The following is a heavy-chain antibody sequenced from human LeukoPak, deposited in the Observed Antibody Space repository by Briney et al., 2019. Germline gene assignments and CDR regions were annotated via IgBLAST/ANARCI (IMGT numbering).Heavy chain of an antibody. Sequence: GGSLRLSCAASGFTFSSYAMHWVRQAPGKGLEWVAVISYDGSNKYYADSVKGRFTISRDNSKNTLYLQMNSLRAEDTAVYYCARDREDTAEDWGQGTLVTVSS. CDR1: GFTFSSYA. CDR3: ARDREDTAED. CDR2: ISYDGSNK. D-gene: IGHD5-18*01. J-gene: IGHJ4*02. V-gene: IGHV3-30-3*01.